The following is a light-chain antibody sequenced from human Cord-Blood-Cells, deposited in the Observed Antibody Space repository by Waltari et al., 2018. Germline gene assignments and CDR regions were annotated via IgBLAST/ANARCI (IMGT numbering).Light chain of an antibody. CDR2: DVS. V-gene: IGLV2-14*01. CDR1: SSDVGGYNY. Sequence: QSALTQPASVSGSPGQSITISCTGTSSDVGGYNYVSWYQQHPGKAPKLMIYDVSNRPSGVSNRFSGSKSGNTASLTISRLQAEDEADYYCSSYTSSSHAVFGGGTQLTVL. CDR3: SSYTSSSHAV. J-gene: IGLJ7*01.